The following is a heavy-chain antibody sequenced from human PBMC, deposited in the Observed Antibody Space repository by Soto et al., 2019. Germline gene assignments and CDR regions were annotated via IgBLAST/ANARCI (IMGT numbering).Heavy chain of an antibody. V-gene: IGHV4-59*01. Sequence: SETLSLTGTVSVGSISSYYWSWIRQPPGKGLEWIGYIYYSGSTNYNPSLKSRVTISVDTYKNQFYLKLSYVTAAYTAVYYCARVEMDTIDYWGQGNLVTVSS. CDR3: ARVEMDTIDY. CDR2: IYYSGST. CDR1: VGSISSYY. D-gene: IGHD5-18*01. J-gene: IGHJ4*02.